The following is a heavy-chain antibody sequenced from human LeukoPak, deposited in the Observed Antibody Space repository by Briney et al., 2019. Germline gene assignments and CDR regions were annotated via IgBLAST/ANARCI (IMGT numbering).Heavy chain of an antibody. CDR2: MNPNSGNT. CDR1: GYTFTSYD. J-gene: IGHJ4*02. V-gene: IGHV1-8*03. Sequence: ASVKVSCKASGYTFTSYDINWVRQATGQGLEWMGWMNPNSGNTGYAQKFQGRVTITRDASISTAYMELSSLRSEDTAVYYCARTPPNWGIDYWGQGTLVTVSS. D-gene: IGHD7-27*01. CDR3: ARTPPNWGIDY.